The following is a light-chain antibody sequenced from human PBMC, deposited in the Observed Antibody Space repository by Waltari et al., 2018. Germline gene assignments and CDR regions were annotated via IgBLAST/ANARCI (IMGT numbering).Light chain of an antibody. Sequence: LVLTQSPSASASLVASVKLTCTLSSGHSSNVIPWPHQQPEKGPRYLMKVNSDGSHSKGDKIPDRFSGSSSGAEHYLTISSLQSEDEADYYCQTGGHGTWVFGGGTKLTVL. V-gene: IGLV4-69*01. CDR2: VNSDGSH. J-gene: IGLJ3*02. CDR1: SGHSSNV. CDR3: QTGGHGTWV.